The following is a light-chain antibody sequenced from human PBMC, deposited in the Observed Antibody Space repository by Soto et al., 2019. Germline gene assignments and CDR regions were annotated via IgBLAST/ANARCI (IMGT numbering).Light chain of an antibody. CDR1: QDIRND. CDR2: AAS. J-gene: IGKJ1*01. V-gene: IGKV1-17*01. CDR3: QQYNSYPWT. Sequence: SQMTQSPSALSASVGARVTITGRASQDIRNDVGWYQQKAGKAPKRLIFAASSLHSGVPSRFSGSGSGTEFTLTISSLQPDDFATYYCQQYNSYPWTFGQGTKVDIK.